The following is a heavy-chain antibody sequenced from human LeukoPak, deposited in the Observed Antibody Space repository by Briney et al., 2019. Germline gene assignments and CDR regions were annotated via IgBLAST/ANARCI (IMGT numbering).Heavy chain of an antibody. J-gene: IGHJ3*02. CDR2: ISSSGSTI. CDR3: ARDLAWDAFDI. V-gene: IGHV3-48*03. Sequence: PGGSLRLSCAASGFTFSSYEMNRVRQAPGKGLEWVSYISSSGSTIYYADSVKGRFTISRDNAKNSLYLQMNSLRAEDTAVYYCARDLAWDAFDIWGQGTMVTVSS. CDR1: GFTFSSYE.